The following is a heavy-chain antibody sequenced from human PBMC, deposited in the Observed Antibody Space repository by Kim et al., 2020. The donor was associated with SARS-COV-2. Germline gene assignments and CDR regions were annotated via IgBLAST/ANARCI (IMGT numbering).Heavy chain of an antibody. CDR3: AKDSDYDILTGYYLGG. D-gene: IGHD3-9*01. J-gene: IGHJ4*02. Sequence: SVKGRFTISRDKSKNTLYLQMNSLRAEDTAVYYCAKDSDYDILTGYYLGGWGQGTLVTVSS. V-gene: IGHV3-23*01.